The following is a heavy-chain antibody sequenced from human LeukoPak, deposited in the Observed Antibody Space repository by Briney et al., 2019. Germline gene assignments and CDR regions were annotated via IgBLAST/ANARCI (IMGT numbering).Heavy chain of an antibody. CDR3: ARLDWDTAPLFDY. Sequence: GGSLRLSCAASGFTFSSYAMSWVRQAPGKGLEWVSGISGSGGSTYYADSVKGRFTISRDNSKNRLYLQMNSLRAEDTAVYYCARLDWDTAPLFDYWGQGTLVTVSS. V-gene: IGHV3-23*01. CDR2: ISGSGGST. J-gene: IGHJ4*02. D-gene: IGHD5-18*01. CDR1: GFTFSSYA.